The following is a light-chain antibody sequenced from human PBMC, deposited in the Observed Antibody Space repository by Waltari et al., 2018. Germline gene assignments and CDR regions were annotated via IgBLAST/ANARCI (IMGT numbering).Light chain of an antibody. Sequence: QSALTQPASVSGSPGQSITISCTGPSSDVVGYHLVPWFQQSPDKAPKLIIFEVNKRPSGVSNRFSGSKSGNTASLTISGLQAEDEADYYCCSYAGSGIYVFGSGAKVTVL. J-gene: IGLJ1*01. CDR2: EVN. CDR1: SSDVVGYHL. CDR3: CSYAGSGIYV. V-gene: IGLV2-23*02.